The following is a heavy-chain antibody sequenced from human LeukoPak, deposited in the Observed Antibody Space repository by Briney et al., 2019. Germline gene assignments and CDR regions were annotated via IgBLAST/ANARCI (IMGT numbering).Heavy chain of an antibody. J-gene: IGHJ4*02. CDR3: ASRDGYNFGDY. V-gene: IGHV4-39*07. CDR2: IYHSGST. CDR1: GGSISSSSYY. Sequence: PSETLSLTCTVSGGSISSSSYYWGWIRQPPGKGLEWIGSIYHSGSTYYNPSLESRVTISVDTSKNQFSLKLSSVTAADTAVYYCASRDGYNFGDYWGQGTLVTVSS. D-gene: IGHD5-24*01.